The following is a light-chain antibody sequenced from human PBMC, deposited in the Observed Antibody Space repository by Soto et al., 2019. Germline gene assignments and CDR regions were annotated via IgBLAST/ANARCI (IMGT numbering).Light chain of an antibody. J-gene: IGKJ2*01. V-gene: IGKV3-11*01. Sequence: EIVLTQSPVTVSLSPGERATLSCRASQGVSSYLAWYQQKPGQAPRLLIYDASNRATGIPARFSGSGSGTDFPLTISSLEPEDFAVYYCQPRSNWPRTFGQGTKLEIK. CDR3: QPRSNWPRT. CDR1: QGVSSY. CDR2: DAS.